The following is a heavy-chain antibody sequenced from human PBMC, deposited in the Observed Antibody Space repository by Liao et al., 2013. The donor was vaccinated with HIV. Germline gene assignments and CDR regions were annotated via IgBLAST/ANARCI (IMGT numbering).Heavy chain of an antibody. CDR1: GGSITNYY. V-gene: IGHV4-4*07. J-gene: IGHJ4*02. D-gene: IGHD2-15*01. Sequence: QVQLQESGPGLVKPSETLSLTCSVSGGSITNYYWNWIRQSAGKGLEWIGRIHTPGTTDYNPSLNSRVTMSVDRSKNQFSLELSSVTAADTAMYFCVREYRWGYSGTKPIYYFEYWGQGALVTVSS. CDR3: VREYRWGYSGTKPIYYFEY. CDR2: IHTPGTT.